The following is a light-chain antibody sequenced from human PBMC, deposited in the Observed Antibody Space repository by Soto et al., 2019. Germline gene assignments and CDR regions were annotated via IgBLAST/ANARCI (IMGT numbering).Light chain of an antibody. V-gene: IGKV3-11*01. CDR1: QSFSNY. Sequence: IVLQQSPITLSLSPGERAPLSCRASQSFSNYLAWYQQKPGQAPRLLISVASNRATGIPARFSGSGSGTDFTLTISSLESEDFAVYYCQQRGTFGQGTRLAIK. J-gene: IGKJ5*01. CDR2: VAS. CDR3: QQRGT.